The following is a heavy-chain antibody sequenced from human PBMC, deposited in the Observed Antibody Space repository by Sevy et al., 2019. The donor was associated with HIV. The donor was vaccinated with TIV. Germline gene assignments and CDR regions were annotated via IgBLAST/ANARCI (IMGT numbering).Heavy chain of an antibody. V-gene: IGHV3-64*01. D-gene: IGHD3-22*01. CDR1: GFTFSTYD. CDR3: ARKYYYTRGYPRYIMDV. CDR2: ISGGGGNT. Sequence: GGSLRLSCAASGFTFSTYDMYWVPQAPGKGLEYVSAISGGGGNTYYGTSVKGRFTVSRDNAKNTLYLQMGNLRAEDMAVYFCARKYYYTRGYPRYIMDVWGQGTTVTVSS. J-gene: IGHJ6*02.